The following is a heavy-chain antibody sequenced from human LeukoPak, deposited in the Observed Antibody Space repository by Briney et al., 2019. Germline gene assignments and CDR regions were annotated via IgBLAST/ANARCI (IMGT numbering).Heavy chain of an antibody. D-gene: IGHD3-22*01. Sequence: SLRLSCAASGFTFNDHAMYWVRQAPGKGVEWISGINWNRDNIDYADSVKGRFTISREDAKNSLFLQMNSLRAEDTALYYCARASYYYDTTGLGAVDFWGQGTMVTVSS. J-gene: IGHJ3*01. CDR3: ARASYYYDTTGLGAVDF. CDR1: GFTFNDHA. V-gene: IGHV3-9*01. CDR2: INWNRDNI.